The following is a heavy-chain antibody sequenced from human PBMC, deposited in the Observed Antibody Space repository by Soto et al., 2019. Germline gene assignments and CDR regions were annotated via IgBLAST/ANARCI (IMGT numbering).Heavy chain of an antibody. CDR3: ARAELGRGEMGYFGMDV. J-gene: IGHJ6*02. D-gene: IGHD2-15*01. Sequence: ASVKVSCKTSGYTFSNYAISWVRQAPGQGLEWMGWISSYNSNNGYTKSAQMLQGRVTMTIDTSATTAYIELRIPTSDDTAVYYCARAELGRGEMGYFGMDVWGQGTTVNVYS. CDR1: GYTFSNYA. CDR2: ISSYNSNNGYT. V-gene: IGHV1-18*04.